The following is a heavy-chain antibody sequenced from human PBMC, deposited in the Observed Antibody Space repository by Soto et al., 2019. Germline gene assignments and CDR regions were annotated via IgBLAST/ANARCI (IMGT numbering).Heavy chain of an antibody. J-gene: IGHJ5*02. V-gene: IGHV3-15*07. CDR2: IKSKTDGGTT. Sequence: SVSNAWMNWVRQAPGKGLEWVGRIKSKTDGGTTDYAAPVKGRFTISRDDSKNTLYLQMNSLKTEDTAVYYCTTGYISGWLDHCGQGTLVTVSS. CDR1: SVSNAW. D-gene: IGHD6-19*01. CDR3: TTGYISGWLDH.